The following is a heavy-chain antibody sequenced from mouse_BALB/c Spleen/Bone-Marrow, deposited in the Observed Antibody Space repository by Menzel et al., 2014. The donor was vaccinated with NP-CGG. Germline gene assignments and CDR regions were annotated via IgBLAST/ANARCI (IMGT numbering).Heavy chain of an antibody. CDR1: GYTFSSYW. CDR2: ILPGSGST. V-gene: IGHV1-9*01. D-gene: IGHD2-3*01. Sequence: QVHVKQSGAELMKPGASVKISCKATGYTFSSYWIEWVKQRPGHGLEWIGEILPGSGSTNYNEKFKGKATFTANTSSNTAYMQLSSLTSEDSAVYYCARRGGWLGYFDVWGAGTTVTVSS. CDR3: ARRGGWLGYFDV. J-gene: IGHJ1*01.